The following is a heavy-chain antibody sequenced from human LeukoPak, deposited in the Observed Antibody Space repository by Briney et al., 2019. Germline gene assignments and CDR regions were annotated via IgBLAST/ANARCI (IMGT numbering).Heavy chain of an antibody. V-gene: IGHV4-61*02. CDR3: ARVGFHYDFREPVSWFDP. Sequence: SQTLSLTCTVSGGSISSGSYYWSWIRQPAGKGLEWIGRIYTSGSTNYNPSLKSRVTISVDTSKNQFSLKLSSVTAADTAVYYCARVGFHYDFREPVSWFDPWGQGTLVTVSS. CDR1: GGSISSGSYY. D-gene: IGHD3-3*01. CDR2: IYTSGST. J-gene: IGHJ5*02.